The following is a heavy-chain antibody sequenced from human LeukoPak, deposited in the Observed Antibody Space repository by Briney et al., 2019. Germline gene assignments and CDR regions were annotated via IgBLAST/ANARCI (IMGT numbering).Heavy chain of an antibody. CDR2: IYYSGST. Sequence: SETLSLTCTVSGGSISSGDYYWSWIRQPRGRGREWIGYIYYSGSTYYNPSLKSRVTISVDTSKNQFSLKLSSVTAADTAVYYCARAAAARPDYFAYWGQGTLVTVSS. V-gene: IGHV4-30-4*01. CDR3: ARAAAARPDYFAY. J-gene: IGHJ4*02. D-gene: IGHD6-6*01. CDR1: GGSISSGDYY.